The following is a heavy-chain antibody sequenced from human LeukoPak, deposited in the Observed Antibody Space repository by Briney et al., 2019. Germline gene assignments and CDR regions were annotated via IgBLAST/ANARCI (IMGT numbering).Heavy chain of an antibody. CDR2: IYYSGST. V-gene: IGHV4-39*01. CDR3: VYDSSGYYYY. J-gene: IGHJ4*02. Sequence: PSETLSLTCTVSGVSTTNGIYYWAWIRQPPGKGLEWIGSIYYSGSTYYNPSLKSRVTISVDTSKNQFSLKLSSVTAADTAVYYCVYDSSGYYYYWGQGTLVTVSS. D-gene: IGHD3-22*01. CDR1: GVSTTNGIYY.